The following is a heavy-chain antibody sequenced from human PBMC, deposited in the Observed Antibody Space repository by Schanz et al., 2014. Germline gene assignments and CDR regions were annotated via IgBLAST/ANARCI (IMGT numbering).Heavy chain of an antibody. V-gene: IGHV4-61*02. Sequence: QVQLQESGPGLVKPSQTLSLTCTVSGGSIRSGTYYWSWIRQPAGKALEWVGRVFPNGITNYNPPLKTRVPISLDTSRIQFSLTLTSLTAADTAVYYCARDTTWRLDLWGRGTLVTVSS. D-gene: IGHD1-1*01. CDR3: ARDTTWRLDL. J-gene: IGHJ2*01. CDR1: GGSIRSGTYY. CDR2: VFPNGIT.